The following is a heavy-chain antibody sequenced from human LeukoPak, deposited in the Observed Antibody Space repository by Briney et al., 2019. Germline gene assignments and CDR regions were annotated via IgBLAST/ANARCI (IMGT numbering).Heavy chain of an antibody. CDR1: GYTFSSYS. D-gene: IGHD2-15*01. CDR2: ISAYNGNT. Sequence: ASVKVSCKASGYTFSSYSISWVRQAPGQGLEWMGWISAYNGNTIYAQKAKGRVTMTTDTSTSTAYMELGSLKSDDTAVYYCARASYCSDGSCYSDYWGQGTLVTVSS. CDR3: ARASYCSDGSCYSDY. J-gene: IGHJ4*02. V-gene: IGHV1-18*01.